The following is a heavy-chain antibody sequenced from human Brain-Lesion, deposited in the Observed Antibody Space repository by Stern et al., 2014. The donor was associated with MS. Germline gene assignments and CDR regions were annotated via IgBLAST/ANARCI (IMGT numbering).Heavy chain of an antibody. J-gene: IGHJ4*02. CDR3: TKDSGYFSGLFDS. CDR2: INWNSGSL. D-gene: IGHD3-22*01. V-gene: IGHV3-9*01. Sequence: EVQLVQSGGGLVQPGRSLRLSCAASGFTFDDFDMHWVRQAPGKGLEWVSGINWNSGSLAYADSVKGRFSISRDSAKNSLFLQMNSLRPEDTALYYCTKDSGYFSGLFDSWGQGTLVTVSS. CDR1: GFTFDDFD.